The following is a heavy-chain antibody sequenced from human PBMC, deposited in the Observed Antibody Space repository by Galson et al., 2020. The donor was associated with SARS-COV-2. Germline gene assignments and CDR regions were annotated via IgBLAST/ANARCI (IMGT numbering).Heavy chain of an antibody. Sequence: GGSLSLSCAASGFTFSSYWMHWVRQAPGQGLVWVSRIYSEGSSTSYADSVKGRFTISGDNAKNTLYLQMNSLRAEDTAVYYCARGDMGNDYFDYWGQGTLVTFSS. J-gene: IGHJ4*02. V-gene: IGHV3-74*01. CDR2: IYSEGSST. CDR3: ARGDMGNDYFDY. CDR1: GFTFSSYW. D-gene: IGHD7-27*01.